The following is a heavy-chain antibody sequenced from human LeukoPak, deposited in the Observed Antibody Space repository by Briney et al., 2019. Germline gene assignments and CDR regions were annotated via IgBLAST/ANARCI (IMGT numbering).Heavy chain of an antibody. CDR3: AKDQRIYGILYYIYMDV. Sequence: GGSLRLSCEASGFSFPYGMSWVRQAPGKGLEWVSGITNSGENTYYADSVKGRFTISRDNSKNTLYLEMDSPRTEDTAVYYCAKDQRIYGILYYIYMDVWGKGTTVTISS. J-gene: IGHJ6*03. D-gene: IGHD3-10*01. CDR2: ITNSGENT. CDR1: GFSFPYG. V-gene: IGHV3-23*01.